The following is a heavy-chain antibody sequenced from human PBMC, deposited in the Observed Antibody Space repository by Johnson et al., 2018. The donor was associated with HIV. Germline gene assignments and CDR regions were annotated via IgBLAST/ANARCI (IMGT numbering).Heavy chain of an antibody. V-gene: IGHV3-30-3*01. D-gene: IGHD3-22*01. J-gene: IGHJ3*02. CDR2: ISSDGSNK. Sequence: VQLVESGGGVVQPGRSLRLSCAASGFTFSSYAMHWVHQAPGKGLEWVAVISSDGSNKYYTDSVKGRFTISRDNAKNSLYLQMNSLRAEDTAVYYCAREGTKDSSGLDVGAFDIWGQGTMVTVSS. CDR1: GFTFSSYA. CDR3: AREGTKDSSGLDVGAFDI.